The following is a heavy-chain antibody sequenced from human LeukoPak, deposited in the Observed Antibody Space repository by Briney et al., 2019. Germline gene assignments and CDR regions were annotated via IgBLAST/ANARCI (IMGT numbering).Heavy chain of an antibody. D-gene: IGHD6-13*01. J-gene: IGHJ2*01. CDR1: GGSISSGGYY. Sequence: SETLSLTCTVSGGSISSGGYYWSWIRQPPGKGLEWIGYIYHSGSTYYNPSLKSRVTISGDRSKNQFSLNLSSVTAADTAVYYCARGGVAAAGEGWYFDLWGRGTLVTVSS. CDR2: IYHSGST. V-gene: IGHV4-30-2*01. CDR3: ARGGVAAAGEGWYFDL.